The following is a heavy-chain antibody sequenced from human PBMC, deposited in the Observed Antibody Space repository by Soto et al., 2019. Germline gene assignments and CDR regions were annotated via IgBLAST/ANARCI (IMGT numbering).Heavy chain of an antibody. CDR3: ARWKDYYYMDV. CDR2: IYYSGST. CDR1: GGSISSYY. D-gene: IGHD1-1*01. Sequence: PSETLSLTCTVSGGSISSYYWSWIRQPPGKGLEWIGYIYYSGSTIYNPSLKSRVTISVDTSKNQFSLKLSSVTAADTAVYYCARWKDYYYMDVWGKGTTVTGSS. V-gene: IGHV4-59*08. J-gene: IGHJ6*03.